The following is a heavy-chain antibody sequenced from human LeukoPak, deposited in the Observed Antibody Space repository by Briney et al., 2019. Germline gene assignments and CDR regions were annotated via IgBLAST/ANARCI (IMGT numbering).Heavy chain of an antibody. D-gene: IGHD3-3*01. CDR2: ISGSGGST. CDR3: ARAGPPNYDFWSGYAANYYYYYGMDV. CDR1: GLTFSSYA. V-gene: IGHV3-23*01. J-gene: IGHJ6*02. Sequence: GGSLRLSCAASGLTFSSYAMSWVRQAPGKGLEWVSAISGSGGSTYYADSVKGRFTISRDNSKNTLYLQMNSLRAEDTAVYYCARAGPPNYDFWSGYAANYYYYYGMDVWGQGTTVTVSS.